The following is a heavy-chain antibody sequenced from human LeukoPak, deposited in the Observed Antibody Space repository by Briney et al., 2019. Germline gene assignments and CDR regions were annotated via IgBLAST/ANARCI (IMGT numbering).Heavy chain of an antibody. D-gene: IGHD3-10*01. CDR1: GYDFVNYC. CDR3: VTGGSGSFYNPFDY. CDR2: IYPGDSDT. J-gene: IGHJ4*02. V-gene: IGHV5-51*01. Sequence: GESLKISCKGSGYDFVNYCIGWVRQKPGKGLEWMGIIYPGDSDTRYSPSFQGQVTISADKSISTAFLQWRSLKASDTAKYYCVTGGSGSFYNPFDYWAQGTLVIVSS.